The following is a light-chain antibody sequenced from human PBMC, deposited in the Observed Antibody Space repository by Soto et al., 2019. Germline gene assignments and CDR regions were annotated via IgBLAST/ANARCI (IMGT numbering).Light chain of an antibody. V-gene: IGKV3-20*01. CDR1: QTVSSSY. J-gene: IGKJ1*01. CDR3: QQYCQQYGSSPPSWT. Sequence: ETVLTQSPGTLSLSPGERATLSCRASQTVSSSYLAWYQQKPGQAPRLLIYGASSRATGIPDRFSGSGSGRDFTLTISRLEPEDFAVYYCQQYCQQYGSSPPSWTFGRGTGVEIK. CDR2: GAS.